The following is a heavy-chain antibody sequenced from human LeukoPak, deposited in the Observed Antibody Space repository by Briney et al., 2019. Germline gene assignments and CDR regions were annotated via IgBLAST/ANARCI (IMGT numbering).Heavy chain of an antibody. V-gene: IGHV3-74*01. CDR2: INSDGSRT. D-gene: IGHD3-22*01. CDR3: ARETSGYYYKSYFDY. J-gene: IGHJ4*02. CDR1: GFTFSNSW. Sequence: PGGSLRLSCAASGFTFSNSWMHWVRQAPGKGLVWVSRINSDGSRTNYADSVKGRFTISRDNAKNTLYLQMSSLRAEDTAVYYCARETSGYYYKSYFDYWGQGTPVTVSS.